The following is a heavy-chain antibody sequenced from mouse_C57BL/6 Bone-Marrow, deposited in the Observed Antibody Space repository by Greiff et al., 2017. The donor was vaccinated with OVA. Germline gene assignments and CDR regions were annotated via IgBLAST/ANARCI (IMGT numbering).Heavy chain of an antibody. V-gene: IGHV5-12*01. J-gene: IGHJ1*03. CDR2: ISNGGGST. CDR1: GFTFSDYY. Sequence: EVMLVESGGGLVQPGGSLKLSCAASGFTFSDYYMYWVRQTPEKRLEWVVYISNGGGSTYYPDTVKGRFTISRDNAKNTLYLQMSRLKSEDTAMYYCARWDYYGSSPYWYFDVWGTGTTVTVSS. CDR3: ARWDYYGSSPYWYFDV. D-gene: IGHD1-1*01.